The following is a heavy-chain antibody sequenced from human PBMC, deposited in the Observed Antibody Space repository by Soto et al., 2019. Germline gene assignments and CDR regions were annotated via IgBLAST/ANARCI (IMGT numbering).Heavy chain of an antibody. CDR1: GGSISSSSFH. Sequence: PSETLSLTCTVSGGSISSSSFHWGWTRQPPGKGLEWIGSIYYSGSTYYNPSLKSRVTISVDTPKNQFSLKLSSVTAADTAVYYCARGRRYSSSWYSDYWGQGTLVTVSS. J-gene: IGHJ4*02. D-gene: IGHD6-13*01. CDR2: IYYSGST. V-gene: IGHV4-39*01. CDR3: ARGRRYSSSWYSDY.